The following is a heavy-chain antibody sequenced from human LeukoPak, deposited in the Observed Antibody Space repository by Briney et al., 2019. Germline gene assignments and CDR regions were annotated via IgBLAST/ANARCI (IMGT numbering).Heavy chain of an antibody. CDR3: ARLDDSGSYYTPYYFDY. V-gene: IGHV3-21*01. J-gene: IGHJ4*02. Sequence: GGSLRLSCAASGFTFSSYSMNWVRQAPGKGLEWVSSISSSSSYIYYADSVKGRFTISRDNAKNSLYLQMNSLRAEDTAVYYCARLDDSGSYYTPYYFDYWGQGTLVTVSS. D-gene: IGHD1-26*01. CDR1: GFTFSSYS. CDR2: ISSSSSYI.